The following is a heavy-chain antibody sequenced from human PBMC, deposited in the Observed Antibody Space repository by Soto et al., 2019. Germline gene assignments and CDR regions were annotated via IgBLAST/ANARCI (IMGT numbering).Heavy chain of an antibody. CDR1: GGSISSYY. Sequence: SETLCLTCTVSGGSISSYYWSWIRQPPGKGLEWIGYIYYSGSTDYNPSLKSRVTISVDTSKNQFSLKLSSVTAADTAVYYCARDTLVHTGAFDIWGQGTMVTVSS. V-gene: IGHV4-59*12. CDR3: ARDTLVHTGAFDI. CDR2: IYYSGST. J-gene: IGHJ3*02. D-gene: IGHD1-1*01.